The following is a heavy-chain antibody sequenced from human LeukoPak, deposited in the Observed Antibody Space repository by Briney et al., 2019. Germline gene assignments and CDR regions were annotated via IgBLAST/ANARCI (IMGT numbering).Heavy chain of an antibody. Sequence: SETLSHTCAVSGYSISSGYYWGWIRQPPGKGLEWIGSIYRSGSTYYNPSLKSRVTISVDTSKNQFSLKLSSVTAADTAVYYCARAGIRRYGSGSYREPLDYWGQGTLVTVSS. J-gene: IGHJ4*02. CDR3: ARAGIRRYGSGSYREPLDY. CDR2: IYRSGST. V-gene: IGHV4-38-2*01. D-gene: IGHD3-10*01. CDR1: GYSISSGYY.